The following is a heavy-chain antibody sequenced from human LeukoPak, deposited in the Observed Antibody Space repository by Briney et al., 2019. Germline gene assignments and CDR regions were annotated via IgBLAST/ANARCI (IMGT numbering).Heavy chain of an antibody. V-gene: IGHV3-7*01. CDR1: GFTFSDHW. J-gene: IGHJ4*02. CDR2: IRQDGSSI. Sequence: GGSLKLSCAASGFTFSDHWMSWVRQAPGKGLEWVANIRQDGSSIFYADSVKGRFTISRDNAKNSVFQQMDNLTPDDTAVYYCARAVDLADYWGQGTLVTVSS. CDR3: ARAVDLADY.